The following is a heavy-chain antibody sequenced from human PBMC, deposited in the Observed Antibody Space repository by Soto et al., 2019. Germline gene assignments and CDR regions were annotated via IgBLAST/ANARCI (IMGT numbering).Heavy chain of an antibody. J-gene: IGHJ4*02. CDR1: GFTFTRYS. CDR2: ISSTTNYI. CDR3: ARESEDLTSNFDY. V-gene: IGHV3-21*06. Sequence: EVQLVESGGGLVKPGGSLRLSCAASGFTFTRYSMNWVRQAPGKGLEWVSSISSTTNYIYYGDSMKGRFTISRDNAKNSLYREMNSLRAEDTAVYSCARESEDLTSNFDYWGQGTLVTVSS.